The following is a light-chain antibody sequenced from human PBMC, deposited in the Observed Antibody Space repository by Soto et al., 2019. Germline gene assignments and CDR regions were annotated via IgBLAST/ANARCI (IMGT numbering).Light chain of an antibody. CDR2: AAS. CDR1: QGISSY. V-gene: IGKV1-8*01. CDR3: QQYYSYPRT. Sequence: AIRMTQSPSSLSASTGDRVTITCQASQGISSYLAWYQQKPGKAPKLLIYAASTLQSGVPSRFSGSGSGTDFTLTISCLQSEDVATYYCQQYYSYPRTFGQGTKVDIK. J-gene: IGKJ1*01.